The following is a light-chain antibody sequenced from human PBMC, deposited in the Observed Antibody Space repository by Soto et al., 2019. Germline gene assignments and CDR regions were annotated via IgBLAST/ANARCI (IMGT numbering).Light chain of an antibody. V-gene: IGKV3D-15*01. J-gene: IGKJ5*01. CDR2: GAS. CDR1: QSVSSN. CDR3: QQYNNGAPIT. Sequence: IVMTVSPGTLSVSAGERSTLSCMASQSVSSNLAWYQQKPGQAPRLLIYGASTRATGIPARFSGSGSGTEFTLTISSLQSEDFAVYYCQQYNNGAPITFGQGTRLEIK.